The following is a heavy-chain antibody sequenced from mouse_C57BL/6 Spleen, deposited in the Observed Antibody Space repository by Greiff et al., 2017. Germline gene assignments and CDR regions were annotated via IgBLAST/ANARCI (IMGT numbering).Heavy chain of an antibody. D-gene: IGHD1-1*01. CDR2: VHPSDRAT. CDR1: GYTFTSYW. Sequence: QVQLHHPGAELVKPGASVKVCCKASGYTFTSYWMHWVKQRPGQGLEWIGRVHPSDRATNYNQQFKGKATLTVDNSSSTAYMQRSSLTSEDSAVYHGALSVTTVVGDDAMHYWGQGTSVTVSP. CDR3: ALSVTTVVGDDAMHY. V-gene: IGHV1-74*01. J-gene: IGHJ4*01.